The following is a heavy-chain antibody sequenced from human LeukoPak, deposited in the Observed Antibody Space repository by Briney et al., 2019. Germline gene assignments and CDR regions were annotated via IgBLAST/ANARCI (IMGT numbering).Heavy chain of an antibody. D-gene: IGHD3-22*01. J-gene: IGHJ4*02. CDR1: GGSISSYY. CDR3: AGWYYDSSGYRFDY. Sequence: SETLSLTCTVSGGSISSYYWSWIRQLAGKGLEWIGRIYTSGSTYYNPSLKSRVTMSVDTSKNQFSLRLSSVTAADTAVYYCAGWYYDSSGYRFDYWGQGTLVTVSS. V-gene: IGHV4-4*07. CDR2: IYTSGST.